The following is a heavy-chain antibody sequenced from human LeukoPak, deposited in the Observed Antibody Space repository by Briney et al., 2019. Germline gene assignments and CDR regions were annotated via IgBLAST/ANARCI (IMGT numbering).Heavy chain of an antibody. V-gene: IGHV3-23*01. CDR1: GFIFSSYA. CDR2: ISGRGGTT. Sequence: GGSLRLSCAASGFIFSSYAMSWVRQAPGKGLEWVSSISGRGGTTSYADSVKGRFTISRDKSNNTLYLQMNSLRAEDTAVYYCAKLTYSSSSGYYFDYWGQGTLVTVSS. J-gene: IGHJ4*02. CDR3: AKLTYSSSSGYYFDY. D-gene: IGHD6-6*01.